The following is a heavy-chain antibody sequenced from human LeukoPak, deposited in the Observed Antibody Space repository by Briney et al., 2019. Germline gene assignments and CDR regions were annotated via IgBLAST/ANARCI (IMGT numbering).Heavy chain of an antibody. CDR2: ISSSSSYI. D-gene: IGHD3-3*01. CDR1: GFTFSSYG. CDR3: ARGGFGVVIPDY. V-gene: IGHV3-21*01. Sequence: GGSLRLSCAASGFTFSSYGMNWVRQAPGKGLEWVSSISSSSSYIYYADSVKGRFTISRDNAKNSLYLQMNSLRAEDTAVYYCARGGFGVVIPDYWGQGTLVTVSS. J-gene: IGHJ4*02.